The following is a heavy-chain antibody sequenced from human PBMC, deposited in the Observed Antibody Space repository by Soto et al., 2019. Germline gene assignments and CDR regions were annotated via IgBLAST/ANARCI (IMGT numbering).Heavy chain of an antibody. CDR3: ARATASTDCRFGYYYYCGMDV. CDR1: GFTFSTYG. D-gene: IGHD3-10*01. J-gene: IGHJ6*02. V-gene: IGHV3-33*01. Sequence: QVQLVESGGGVVQPGRSLRLSCAASGFTFSTYGMHWVRQAPGMGLQWVALIWYDGSKKYYADSVVSRFTISRDDSKNKLYLEMSSLRGDDTAVYYCARATASTDCRFGYYYYCGMDVWGRGTTVTVS. CDR2: IWYDGSKK.